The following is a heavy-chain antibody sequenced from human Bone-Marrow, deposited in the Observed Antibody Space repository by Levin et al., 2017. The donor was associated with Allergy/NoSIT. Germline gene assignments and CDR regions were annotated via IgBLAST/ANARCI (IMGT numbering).Heavy chain of an antibody. CDR3: ASTGPDYYASGTFCY. CDR1: GDSISSRGYY. J-gene: IGHJ4*02. CDR2: IFYSGST. V-gene: IGHV4-39*07. Sequence: PSETLSLTCSVTGDSISSRGYYWAWIRQPPGKGLEWIGSIFYSGSTYYSPSLRSRFTISLATSNNQFSLSLTSVSAADTAVYFCASTGPDYYASGTFCYWGQGIPVTVSS. D-gene: IGHD3-10*01.